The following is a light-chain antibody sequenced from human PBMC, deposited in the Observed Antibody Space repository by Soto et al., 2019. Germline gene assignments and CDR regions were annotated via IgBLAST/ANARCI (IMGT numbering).Light chain of an antibody. CDR1: SSNIRNKY. V-gene: IGLV1-51*02. CDR2: ENN. Sequence: QSGLKQPPSVTAAPRQKDTISCSGSSSNIRNKYVSWYQQLPGTAPKLLIYENNKRPSGVPVRFSGSQSGTSATLGITGLQTGDEADYYCGAWDSSLSVVVFGGGTKVTVL. CDR3: GAWDSSLSVVV. J-gene: IGLJ3*02.